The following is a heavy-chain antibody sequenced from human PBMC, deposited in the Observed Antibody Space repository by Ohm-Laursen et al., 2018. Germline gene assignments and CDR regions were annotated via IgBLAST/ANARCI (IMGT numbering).Heavy chain of an antibody. CDR3: VRDRYGSYVIDY. CDR1: GFTFSNYW. V-gene: IGHV3-66*01. CDR2: IYSGGNT. J-gene: IGHJ4*02. D-gene: IGHD1-26*01. Sequence: SLRLSCTASGFTFSNYWMSWVRQAPGKGLEWVSVIYSGGNTYYADTVKGRFTISRDNSKNTLYLQMNSLRAEDTAVYYCVRDRYGSYVIDYWGQGTLVTVSS.